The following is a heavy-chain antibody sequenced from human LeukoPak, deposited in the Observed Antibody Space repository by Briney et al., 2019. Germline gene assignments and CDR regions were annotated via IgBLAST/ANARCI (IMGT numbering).Heavy chain of an antibody. Sequence: QPGGSLRLSCAASGFTFSSYGMTWLRQTPAKGLEWVSAISGSGETTYYSDSVKGRFTISRDNSKNTLFLQMNSLRVEDAAMYYCAKTHGYFYQWGQGTLVAVSS. CDR3: AKTHGYFYQ. J-gene: IGHJ1*01. CDR2: ISGSGETT. CDR1: GFTFSSYG. V-gene: IGHV3-23*01. D-gene: IGHD3-22*01.